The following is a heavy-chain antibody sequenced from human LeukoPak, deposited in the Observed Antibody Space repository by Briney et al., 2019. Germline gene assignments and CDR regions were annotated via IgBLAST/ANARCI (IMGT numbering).Heavy chain of an antibody. V-gene: IGHV1-2*02. Sequence: ASVKVSCKASGYTFTGYYMHWVRQAPGQGLEWMGWINPNSGGTNYAQKFQGRVTMTRDMSISTAYMELSRLRSDDTAVYYCARGGDIVATTKVPDYGDYAWYFDLWGRGTLVTVSS. CDR1: GYTFTGYY. D-gene: IGHD5-12*01. CDR2: INPNSGGT. CDR3: ARGGDIVATTKVPDYGDYAWYFDL. J-gene: IGHJ2*01.